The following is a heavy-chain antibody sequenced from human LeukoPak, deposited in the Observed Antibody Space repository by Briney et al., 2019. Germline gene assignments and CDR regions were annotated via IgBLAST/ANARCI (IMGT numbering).Heavy chain of an antibody. CDR1: GYTFTSYG. CDR3: VRDHGLSPAGTVSPFDF. J-gene: IGHJ4*02. D-gene: IGHD6-13*01. Sequence: ASVKVSCKASGYTFTSYGISWVRQAPGHGLEWLGWISAYNGNTNYAQKLQDRVIMTTDSSTSTAYMELRSLRSDDTAMYYCVRDHGLSPAGTVSPFDFWGQGILVTVSS. CDR2: ISAYNGNT. V-gene: IGHV1-18*01.